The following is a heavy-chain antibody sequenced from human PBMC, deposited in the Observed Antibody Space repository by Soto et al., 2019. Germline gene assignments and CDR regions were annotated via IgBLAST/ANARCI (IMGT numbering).Heavy chain of an antibody. D-gene: IGHD2-8*02. CDR3: ARVSGDYYYYYGMDV. CDR2: INHSGST. J-gene: IGHJ6*02. Sequence: PSETLSLTCAVYGGSLSGYYWSWIRQPPGKGLEWIGEINHSGSTNYNPSLKSRVTISVDTSKNQFSLKLSSVTAADTAVYYCARVSGDYYYYYGMDVWGQGTTVTVSS. CDR1: GGSLSGYY. V-gene: IGHV4-34*01.